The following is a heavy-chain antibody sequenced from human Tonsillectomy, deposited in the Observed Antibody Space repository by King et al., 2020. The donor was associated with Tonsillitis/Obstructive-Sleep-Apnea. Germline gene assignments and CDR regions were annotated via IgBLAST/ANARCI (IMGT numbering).Heavy chain of an antibody. Sequence: VQLVESGGGLVKPGGSLRLSCAASGFTFSDYYMSWIRQAPGKGLEWVSYISCSSSYTNYADSVKGRFTISRDNAKNSLYLQMNSLRAEDTAVYYCARSWGGYDCIDYWGQGTLVTVSS. CDR1: GFTFSDYY. V-gene: IGHV3-11*06. CDR3: ARSWGGYDCIDY. D-gene: IGHD5-12*01. CDR2: ISCSSSYT. J-gene: IGHJ4*02.